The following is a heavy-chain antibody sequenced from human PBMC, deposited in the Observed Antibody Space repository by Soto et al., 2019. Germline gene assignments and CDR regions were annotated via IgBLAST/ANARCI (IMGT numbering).Heavy chain of an antibody. CDR3: AKDKYGSGGDGAWDI. V-gene: IGHV3-9*01. D-gene: IGHD3-10*01. J-gene: IGHJ3*02. CDR2: ISWNSGSI. Sequence: EVQLVESGGGLVQPGRSLRLSCAASGFTFDDYAMHWVRQAPGKGLEWVSGISWNSGSIGYADSVKGRFTISRDNAKNSLYLQMNSLRAEDTALYYGAKDKYGSGGDGAWDIWGQGTMVTVSS. CDR1: GFTFDDYA.